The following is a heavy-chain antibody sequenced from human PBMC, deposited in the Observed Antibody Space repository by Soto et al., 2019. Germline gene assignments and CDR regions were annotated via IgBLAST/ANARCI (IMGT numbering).Heavy chain of an antibody. CDR3: AREGWYSSGWAVDY. CDR2: ISYDGSNK. Sequence: QVQLVESGGGVVQPGRSLSLSCAASGFTFSSYAMHWVRQAPGKGLEWVAVISYDGSNKYYADSVKGRFTISRDNSKNTLYLQMNSLRAEDTAVYYCAREGWYSSGWAVDYWGQGTLVTVSS. J-gene: IGHJ4*02. D-gene: IGHD6-19*01. CDR1: GFTFSSYA. V-gene: IGHV3-30-3*01.